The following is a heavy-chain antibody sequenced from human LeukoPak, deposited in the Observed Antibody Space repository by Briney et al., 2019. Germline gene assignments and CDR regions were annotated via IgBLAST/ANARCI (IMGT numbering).Heavy chain of an antibody. D-gene: IGHD1-1*01. CDR2: IYYSGST. CDR3: ARADGQLELLFDY. CDR1: GGSFSGYY. J-gene: IGHJ4*02. Sequence: SETLSLTCAVYGGSFSGYYWSWIRQPPGKGLEWIGYIYYSGSTYYNPSLKSRVTISVDTSKNQFSLKLSSVTAADTAVYYCARADGQLELLFDYWGQGTLVTVSS. V-gene: IGHV4-30-4*01.